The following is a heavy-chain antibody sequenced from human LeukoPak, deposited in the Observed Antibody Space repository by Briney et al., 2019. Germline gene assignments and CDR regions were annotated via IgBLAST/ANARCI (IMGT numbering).Heavy chain of an antibody. CDR2: INHSGST. CDR3: ARGGYYYGSGSYKRFDY. J-gene: IGHJ4*02. V-gene: IGHV4-34*01. D-gene: IGHD3-10*01. CDR1: GGSFSGYY. Sequence: PSETLSLTCAVYGGSFSGYYWSWIRQPPGKGLEWIGEINHSGSTNYNPSLKSRVTISVDTSKNQFSLKLSSVTAADTAVNYCARGGYYYGSGSYKRFDYWGQGTLVTVSS.